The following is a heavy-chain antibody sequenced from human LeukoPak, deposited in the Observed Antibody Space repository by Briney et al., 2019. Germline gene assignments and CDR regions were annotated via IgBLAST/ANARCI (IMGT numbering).Heavy chain of an antibody. J-gene: IGHJ3*02. CDR2: IYSGGST. CDR3: VKDVDAFDI. V-gene: IGHV3-23*03. CDR1: GFTFSNYA. Sequence: GGSLRLSCAASGFTFSNYAMSWVRQAPGKGLEWVSVIYSGGSTYYADSVKGRFTISRDNSKNTLYLQMNSLRAEDTAVYYCVKDVDAFDIWGQGTMVTVSS.